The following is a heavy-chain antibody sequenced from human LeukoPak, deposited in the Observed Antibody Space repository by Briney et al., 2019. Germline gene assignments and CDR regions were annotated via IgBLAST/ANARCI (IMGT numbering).Heavy chain of an antibody. CDR1: GYTFTSYD. CDR3: ARGGSGWLPFDY. D-gene: IGHD6-19*01. Sequence: ASVKVSCKASGYTFTSYDINWVRQATGQGLEWMGWMNPNSGNTGYAQKFQGRVTMTRNTSISTAYMELSRLRSEDTAVYYCARGGSGWLPFDYWGQGTLVTVSS. V-gene: IGHV1-8*01. CDR2: MNPNSGNT. J-gene: IGHJ4*02.